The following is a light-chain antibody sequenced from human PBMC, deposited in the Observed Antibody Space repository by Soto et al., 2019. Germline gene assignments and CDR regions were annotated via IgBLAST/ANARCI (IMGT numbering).Light chain of an antibody. J-gene: IGKJ2*01. CDR3: QQYNSYPRT. CDR2: DVS. CDR1: QSISTR. V-gene: IGKV1-5*01. Sequence: DIQMTQSPSTLSASVGDRVTITCRASQSISTRLAWYQQKPGKAPNLLIYDVSSLESGVPSRFSGGGSGTEFTLTSSSLQPDDFATYYCQQYNSYPRTCGQGTKLEIK.